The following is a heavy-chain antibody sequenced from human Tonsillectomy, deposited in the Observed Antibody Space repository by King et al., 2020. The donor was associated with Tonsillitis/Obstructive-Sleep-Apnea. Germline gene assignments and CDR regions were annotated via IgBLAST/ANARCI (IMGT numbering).Heavy chain of an antibody. CDR3: AGWDVVVGAATFGAFDI. V-gene: IGHV4-59*01. Sequence: QLQESGPGLVKPSETLSLTCTVSGGSISSYYWSWIRQPPGKGLEWIGYIYYSGSTNYNPSLKSRVTISVDTSKNQFSLKLSPVTAADTAVYYCAGWDVVVGAATFGAFDICGPGTIFSLSS. J-gene: IGHJ3*02. CDR2: IYYSGST. D-gene: IGHD2-15*01. CDR1: GGSISSYY.